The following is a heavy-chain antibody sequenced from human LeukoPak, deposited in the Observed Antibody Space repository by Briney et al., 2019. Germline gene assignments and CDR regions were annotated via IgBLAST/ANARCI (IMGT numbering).Heavy chain of an antibody. CDR3: AREATYCLKY. CDR2: INHSGST. V-gene: IGHV4-34*01. J-gene: IGHJ4*02. Sequence: PSETLSLTCAVYGGSFSGYYWSWIRQPPGKGLEWIGEINHSGSTNYNPSLKSRVTISVDTSKNQFSLRLSSVTAADTAVYYCAREATYCLKYWGQGTLVTVSS. D-gene: IGHD2-21*02. CDR1: GGSFSGYY.